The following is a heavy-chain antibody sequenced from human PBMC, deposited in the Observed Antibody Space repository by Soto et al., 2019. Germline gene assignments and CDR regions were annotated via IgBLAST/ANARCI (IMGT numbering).Heavy chain of an antibody. D-gene: IGHD5-12*01. CDR2: IKQDGGQT. CDR3: ARGGNGYENWPPYYYGMDV. J-gene: IGHJ6*02. V-gene: IGHV3-7*01. CDR1: GFTFDRYR. Sequence: PGGSLRLSCAASGFTFDRYRMTWVRQAPGKGLEWVAHIKQDGGQTYYVDSVKGRFTISRDNAKTSLYLQMNSLRAEDTSVYFCARGGNGYENWPPYYYGMDVWGQGTTVTVSS.